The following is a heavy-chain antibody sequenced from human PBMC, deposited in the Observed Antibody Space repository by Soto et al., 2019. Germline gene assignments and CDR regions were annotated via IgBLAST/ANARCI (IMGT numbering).Heavy chain of an antibody. V-gene: IGHV3-23*01. Sequence: EVQLLESGGGLVQPGGSLRLSCAASGFTFSSYAMSWVRQAPGKGLEWVSAISGSGGSTYYADSVKGRFTISRDNSKNTLYLKMNSLRAEDTAVYYCAKRGVEREQLASPGAFDIWGQGTMVTVSS. CDR2: ISGSGGST. CDR1: GFTFSSYA. CDR3: AKRGVEREQLASPGAFDI. D-gene: IGHD6-6*01. J-gene: IGHJ3*02.